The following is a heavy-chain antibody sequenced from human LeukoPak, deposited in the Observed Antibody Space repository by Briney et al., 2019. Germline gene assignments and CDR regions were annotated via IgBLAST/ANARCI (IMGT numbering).Heavy chain of an antibody. V-gene: IGHV1-24*01. Sequence: ASVKVSCKVSGYTLTELSMHWVRQAPGKGLEWMGGFDPEDGETIYAQKFQGRVTMTEDTSTDTAYMELSSLRSEDTAVYYCATESRITMVRGGAFDIWAKGQWSPSLQ. CDR2: FDPEDGET. CDR3: ATESRITMVRGGAFDI. D-gene: IGHD3-10*01. J-gene: IGHJ3*02. CDR1: GYTLTELS.